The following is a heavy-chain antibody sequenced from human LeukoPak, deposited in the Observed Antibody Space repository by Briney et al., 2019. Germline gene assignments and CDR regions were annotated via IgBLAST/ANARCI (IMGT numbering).Heavy chain of an antibody. V-gene: IGHV5-51*01. D-gene: IGHD3-9*01. J-gene: IGHJ6*02. CDR1: GYSFTSYW. CDR2: IYPGDSDA. CDR3: ARHYDILTGYSYYYYGMDV. Sequence: GESLKISCKGSGYSFTSYWIGWVRQMPGKGLEWMGIIYPGDSDARYSPSFQGQVTISADKSISTAYLQWSSLKASDTAIYYCARHYDILTGYSYYYYGMDVWGQGTTVTVSS.